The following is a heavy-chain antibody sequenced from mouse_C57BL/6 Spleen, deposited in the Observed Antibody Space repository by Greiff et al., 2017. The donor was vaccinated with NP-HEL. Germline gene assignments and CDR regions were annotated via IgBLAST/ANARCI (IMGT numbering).Heavy chain of an antibody. CDR2: INPSSGYT. CDR3: ARDGVDYYGSSYGFAY. V-gene: IGHV1-7*01. Sequence: VQLQQSGAELAKPGASVKLSCKASGYTFTSYWMHWVKQRPGQGLEWIGYINPSSGYTKYNQKFKDKATLTADKSSSTAYMRLSSLTYEDSAVYYCARDGVDYYGSSYGFAYWGQGTLVTVSA. J-gene: IGHJ3*01. CDR1: GYTFTSYW. D-gene: IGHD1-1*01.